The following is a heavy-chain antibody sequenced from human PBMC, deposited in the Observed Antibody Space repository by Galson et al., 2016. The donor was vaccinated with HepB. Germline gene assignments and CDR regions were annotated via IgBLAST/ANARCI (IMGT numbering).Heavy chain of an antibody. Sequence: QSGAEVKKPGESLKISCKGSGYSFSTYWIGWVRQMPGKGLEWMGSIYPADSDTTYSPSFQGQVTMSVDNSISTAFLQWSSLKASDTAMYYCARPHFEGFQEDAFDIWGLGTMVTVSS. CDR3: ARPHFEGFQEDAFDI. CDR1: GYSFSTYW. J-gene: IGHJ3*02. D-gene: IGHD3-10*01. CDR2: IYPADSDT. V-gene: IGHV5-51*03.